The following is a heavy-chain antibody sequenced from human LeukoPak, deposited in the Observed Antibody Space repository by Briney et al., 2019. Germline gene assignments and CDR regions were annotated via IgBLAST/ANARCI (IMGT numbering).Heavy chain of an antibody. J-gene: IGHJ4*02. Sequence: LGGSLRLSCAASGFTFSSYTMNWVRQAPGKGLEWVSSISSSSSYMYYADSVKGRFTISRDTAKNSLYLQMNSLRAEDTAVYYCARVPFYTSTQYYFDYWGQGTLVTVSS. CDR2: ISSSSSYM. D-gene: IGHD6-13*01. CDR3: ARVPFYTSTQYYFDY. V-gene: IGHV3-21*01. CDR1: GFTFSSYT.